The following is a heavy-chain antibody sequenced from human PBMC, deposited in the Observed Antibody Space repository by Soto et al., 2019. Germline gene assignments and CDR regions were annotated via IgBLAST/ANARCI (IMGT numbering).Heavy chain of an antibody. V-gene: IGHV3-23*01. D-gene: IGHD3-9*01. J-gene: IGHJ3*02. CDR1: GFTFSSYA. Sequence: GGSLRLSCAASGFTFSSYAMSWVRQAPGKGLEWVSAISGSGGSTYYADSVKGRFTISRDNSKNTLYLQMNSLRAEDTAVYYCAKDVGYYDILTGPVLAFDIWGQGTMVTVSS. CDR3: AKDVGYYDILTGPVLAFDI. CDR2: ISGSGGST.